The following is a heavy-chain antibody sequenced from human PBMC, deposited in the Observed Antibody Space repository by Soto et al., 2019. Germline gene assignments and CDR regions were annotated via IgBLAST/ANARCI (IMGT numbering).Heavy chain of an antibody. Sequence: LSLTCAASGFTFSSYAMSWVRQAPGKGLEWVSAISGSGGSTYYADSVKGRFTISRDNSKNTLYLQMNSLRAEDTAVYYCAKAKTKYYDFWSGYLYYFDYWGQGTLVTVSS. CDR3: AKAKTKYYDFWSGYLYYFDY. D-gene: IGHD3-3*01. J-gene: IGHJ4*02. V-gene: IGHV3-23*01. CDR2: ISGSGGST. CDR1: GFTFSSYA.